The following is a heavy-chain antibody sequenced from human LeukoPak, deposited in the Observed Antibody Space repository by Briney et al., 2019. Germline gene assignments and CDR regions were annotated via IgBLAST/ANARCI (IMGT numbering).Heavy chain of an antibody. Sequence: GGSLRLSCAASGFTSSNYAMSWVRQAPGEGLEWISAITDSGGDTYHADSVKGRFTISRDNSKNTLYLQMNSLRAEDTAIYYCAKGSSSSRPYYFDNWGQGTLVTVSS. V-gene: IGHV3-23*01. CDR3: AKGSSSSRPYYFDN. J-gene: IGHJ4*02. CDR1: GFTSSNYA. CDR2: ITDSGGDT. D-gene: IGHD2-2*01.